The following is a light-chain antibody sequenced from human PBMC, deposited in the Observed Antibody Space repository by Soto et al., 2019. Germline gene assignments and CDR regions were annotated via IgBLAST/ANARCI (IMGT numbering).Light chain of an antibody. CDR2: GAY. J-gene: IGKJ1*01. V-gene: IGKV3-15*01. CDR1: QAINNN. CDR3: QQYNNWPQT. Sequence: EVVLKQPQDTLSVSSCAIATLSFMASQAINNNVAWYQLKDGQVHRLLIYGAYTRAADVTARFSGGGSGTEFTITISSPQSEDFAEYHCQQYNNWPQTFGQGTKVDIK.